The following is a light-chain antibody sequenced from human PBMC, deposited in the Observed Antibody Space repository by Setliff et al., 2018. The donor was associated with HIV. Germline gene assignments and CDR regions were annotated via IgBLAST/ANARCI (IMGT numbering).Light chain of an antibody. CDR2: NNN. V-gene: IGLV1-44*01. CDR3: AAWDDSLNDYV. CDR1: SSDIGSNT. Sequence: QSVLTRPPSASGTPGQRVTISCSGSSSDIGSNTVNWYQQLPGTAPKLLIYNNNQRPSGVPDRFSGSKSGTSASLAISGLQSEDEADYYCAAWDDSLNDYVFGTGTKVTVL. J-gene: IGLJ1*01.